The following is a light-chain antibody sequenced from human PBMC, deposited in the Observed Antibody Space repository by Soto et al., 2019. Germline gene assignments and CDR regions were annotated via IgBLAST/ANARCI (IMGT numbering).Light chain of an antibody. J-gene: IGKJ3*01. CDR1: QSVSRN. V-gene: IGKV3-15*01. CDR2: DAS. CDR3: QQYNTWPLT. Sequence: ETVMTQSPATLSVSPGERPTLSCRASQSVSRNLAWYQQKPGQAPRLLIYDASTRATGIPARFSGSGSGTEFTLTFSSLQSEDVAVYYCQQYNTWPLTFGPGTKVYIK.